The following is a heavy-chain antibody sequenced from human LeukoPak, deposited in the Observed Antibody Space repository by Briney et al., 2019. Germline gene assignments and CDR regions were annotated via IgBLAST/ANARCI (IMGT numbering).Heavy chain of an antibody. CDR2: INPNSGDT. J-gene: IGHJ4*02. V-gene: IGHV1-2*02. CDR1: GYTYTGYY. D-gene: IGHD3-22*01. Sequence: ASVKVSCKASGYTYTGYYMHWVRQAPGQGLEWMGWINPNSGDTNYAQKFQGRVTMTRDTSISTAYMELSRLRSDDTAVYYCASGDNYDRSGPYYFDYWGQGTLVTVSS. CDR3: ASGDNYDRSGPYYFDY.